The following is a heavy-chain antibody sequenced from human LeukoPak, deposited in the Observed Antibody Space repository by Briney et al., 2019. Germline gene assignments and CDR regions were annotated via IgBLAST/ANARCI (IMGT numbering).Heavy chain of an antibody. V-gene: IGHV4-30-4*01. Sequence: TSETLSLTCTVSGGSISSGDYYWSWIRQPPGKGPEWIGYIYYSGSTYYNPSLKSRVTISVDTSKNQFSLKLSSVTAADTAVYYCAREGGKDSGSYRAFDYWGQGTLVTVSS. D-gene: IGHD1-26*01. J-gene: IGHJ4*02. CDR2: IYYSGST. CDR1: GGSISSGDYY. CDR3: AREGGKDSGSYRAFDY.